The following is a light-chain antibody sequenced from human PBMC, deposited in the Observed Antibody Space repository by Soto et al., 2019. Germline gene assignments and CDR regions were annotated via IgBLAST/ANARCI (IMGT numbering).Light chain of an antibody. V-gene: IGKV3-15*01. Sequence: ETVMTQSPATLSVSPGEGATLSCRASQSVSSNLAWYQQKPGQAPRLLIYGASTRATGIPARFSGSGFGTEFTLTISSLQSEDFAVYYCQQYSNSPPYTFGQGTKLEIK. CDR2: GAS. J-gene: IGKJ2*01. CDR3: QQYSNSPPYT. CDR1: QSVSSN.